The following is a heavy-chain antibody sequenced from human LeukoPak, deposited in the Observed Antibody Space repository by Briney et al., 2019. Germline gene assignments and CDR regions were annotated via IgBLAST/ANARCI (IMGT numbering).Heavy chain of an antibody. CDR1: GFTFSGYG. J-gene: IGHJ3*02. D-gene: IGHD3-10*02. Sequence: PGRSLRLSCAASGFTFSGYGMHWVRQAPGKGLEWVAVISYDGSNKYYADSVKGRFTISRDNSKNTLYLQMNSLRAEDTAVYYCAKVMKTYYYVFDAFDIWGQGTMVTVSS. V-gene: IGHV3-30*18. CDR2: ISYDGSNK. CDR3: AKVMKTYYYVFDAFDI.